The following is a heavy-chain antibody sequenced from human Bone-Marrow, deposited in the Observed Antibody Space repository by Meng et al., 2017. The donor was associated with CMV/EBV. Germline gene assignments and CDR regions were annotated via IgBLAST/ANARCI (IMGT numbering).Heavy chain of an antibody. V-gene: IGHV4-61*01. CDR2: IYYSGST. Sequence: GSLRLSCTVSGGSVSSGSYYWSWIRQPPGKGLEWIGYIYYSGSTNYNPSLKSRVTISVDTSKNQFSLKLSSVTAADTAVYYCARDEGGVVLGAFDIWGQGTMVTVSS. D-gene: IGHD3-10*01. J-gene: IGHJ3*02. CDR1: GGSVSSGSYY. CDR3: ARDEGGVVLGAFDI.